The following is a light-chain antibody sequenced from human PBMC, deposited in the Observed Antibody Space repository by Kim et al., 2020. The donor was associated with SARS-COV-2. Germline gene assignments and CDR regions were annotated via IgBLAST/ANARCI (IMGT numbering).Light chain of an antibody. CDR2: KNN. CDR1: SSNIGSNY. Sequence: TPGQKVTISCSGSSSNIGSNYVYWYQQFPGMAPKLLIYKNNLRPSGVPDRISGSKSGISASLAISGLRSEDAADYYCASWNGNFWVFGGGTQLTVL. V-gene: IGLV1-47*01. CDR3: ASWNGNFWV. J-gene: IGLJ3*02.